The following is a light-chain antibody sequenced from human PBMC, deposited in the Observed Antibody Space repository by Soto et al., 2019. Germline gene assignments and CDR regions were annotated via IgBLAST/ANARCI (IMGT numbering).Light chain of an antibody. CDR2: DVS. J-gene: IGLJ1*01. V-gene: IGLV2-14*01. CDR1: SSDIGGYDY. Sequence: QSVLTQPASVSGSPGQSITISCTGTSSDIGGYDYVSWYQQYPGKAPKLMIYDVSNRPSGVSDRFSGSKSANTASLTLSGLQAEYEADYYCNSYTTSSSLYVFGTGTKLTVL. CDR3: NSYTTSSSLYV.